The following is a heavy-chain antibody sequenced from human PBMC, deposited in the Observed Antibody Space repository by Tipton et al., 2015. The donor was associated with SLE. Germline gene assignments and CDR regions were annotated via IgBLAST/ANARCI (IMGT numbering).Heavy chain of an antibody. V-gene: IGHV4-61*02. CDR3: ARGGVGGYDYFDY. Sequence: TLSLTCTVSGGSISSGSYYWSWIRQPAGKGLEWIGRIYTSGSTNYNPFLKSRVTISVDTSKNQFSLKLSSVTAADTAVYYCARGGVGGYDYFDYWGQGTMVTVS. J-gene: IGHJ4*03. CDR2: IYTSGST. D-gene: IGHD5-12*01. CDR1: GGSISSGSYY.